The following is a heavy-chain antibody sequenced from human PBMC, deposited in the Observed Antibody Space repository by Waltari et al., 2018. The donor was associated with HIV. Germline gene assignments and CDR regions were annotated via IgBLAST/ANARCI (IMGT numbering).Heavy chain of an antibody. V-gene: IGHV4-61*02. D-gene: IGHD5-12*01. CDR2: IYSSGNT. CDR1: GGSISNGRYS. Sequence: QVQLRESGPGLVKPSQTLSLTCTVPGGSISNGRYSWHWIRQPAGKGLEWIGRIYSSGNTNYNPSLKSRVTISVDTSKNQFSLKLSSVTAADTAVYYCARGRFEGYILYYYYGMDVWGQGTTVSVSS. J-gene: IGHJ6*02. CDR3: ARGRFEGYILYYYYGMDV.